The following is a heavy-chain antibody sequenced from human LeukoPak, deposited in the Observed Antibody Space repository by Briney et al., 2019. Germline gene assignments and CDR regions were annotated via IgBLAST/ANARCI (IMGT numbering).Heavy chain of an antibody. CDR3: ARDPRWDY. J-gene: IGHJ4*02. CDR1: GGSISSSSYY. Sequence: PSETLSLTCAVSGGSISSSSYYWGWIRQSPGKGLEWIGSVYYSGSTFDNPSLKSRVAMSVDTSKNQFSLKLSSVTAADTAVYYCARDPRWDYWGQGTLVTVSS. CDR2: VYYSGST. V-gene: IGHV4-39*07.